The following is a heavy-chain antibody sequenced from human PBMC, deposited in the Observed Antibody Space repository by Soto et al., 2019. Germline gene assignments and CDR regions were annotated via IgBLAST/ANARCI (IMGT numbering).Heavy chain of an antibody. Sequence: EVQLLEAGGGLVQPGGSQRLSCAASGFTFSSYAMTWVRQAPGKGLEWVSTLSGSGGSTYYAASVKGRFTISRDNSKDTLYLEINSLRGEDTAVYFCAKQQGPGTPYYYAMDVLGQGTAVTVSS. J-gene: IGHJ6*02. V-gene: IGHV3-23*01. CDR3: AKQQGPGTPYYYAMDV. CDR1: GFTFSSYA. D-gene: IGHD1-1*01. CDR2: LSGSGGST.